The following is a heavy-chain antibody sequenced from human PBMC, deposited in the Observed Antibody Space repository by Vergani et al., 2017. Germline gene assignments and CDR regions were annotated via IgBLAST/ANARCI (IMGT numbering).Heavy chain of an antibody. CDR3: TRHGRSGWAGYFQH. CDR1: GGSFNSGSYY. Sequence: QVQLQESAPGLVKPSQTLSLTCTVSGGSFNSGSYYWSWLRQPAGKRLEWIGRIHTNGVIHYNPSLNSRATISVDTSKNQFSLNLTSVTAADTAVYYCTRHGRSGWAGYFQHWGQGTLVTASS. J-gene: IGHJ1*01. D-gene: IGHD6-19*01. V-gene: IGHV4-61*02. CDR2: IHTNGVI.